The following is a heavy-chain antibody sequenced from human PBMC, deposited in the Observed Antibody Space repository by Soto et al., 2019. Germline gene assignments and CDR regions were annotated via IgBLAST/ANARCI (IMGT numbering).Heavy chain of an antibody. CDR3: ARWDYGDYARFDY. Sequence: QVQLVQSGAEVKKSGASVKVSCKASGYTFTSHDINWVRQATGQGLERMGWMNPNSGNTVYAQKFQGRVTMTRNTSISTAYMELSSLRSEDTAVYYCARWDYGDYARFDYWGQGTLVTVAS. CDR2: MNPNSGNT. V-gene: IGHV1-8*01. CDR1: GYTFTSHD. D-gene: IGHD4-17*01. J-gene: IGHJ4*02.